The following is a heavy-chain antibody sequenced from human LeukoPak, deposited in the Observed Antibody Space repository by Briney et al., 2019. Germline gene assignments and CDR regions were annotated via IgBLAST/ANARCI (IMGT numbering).Heavy chain of an antibody. CDR3: ARGYYYDSSGYYRWYYYYYMDV. CDR1: GGSISSSNW. CDR2: IYHSGST. V-gene: IGHV4-4*02. J-gene: IGHJ6*03. Sequence: PSETLSLTCAVSGGSISSSNWWSWVRQPPGKWLEWIGEIYHSGSTNYNPSLKSRVTISVDTSKNQFSLKLSSVTAADTAVFYCARGYYYDSSGYYRWYYYYYMDVWGKGTTVTVSS. D-gene: IGHD3-22*01.